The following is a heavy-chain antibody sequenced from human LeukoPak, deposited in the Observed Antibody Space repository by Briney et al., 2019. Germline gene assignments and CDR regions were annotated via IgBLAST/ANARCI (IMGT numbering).Heavy chain of an antibody. Sequence: GESLKISCKGSGYNFAIYWIGWVRRLPGKGLEWMGIIYPGDSDTRYSPSFQGQVTISADKSISTASLQWSSLKASDTAIYYCARLGNPPLAYWGQGTLVTVSS. CDR3: ARLGNPPLAY. D-gene: IGHD4-23*01. J-gene: IGHJ4*02. CDR2: IYPGDSDT. V-gene: IGHV5-51*01. CDR1: GYNFAIYW.